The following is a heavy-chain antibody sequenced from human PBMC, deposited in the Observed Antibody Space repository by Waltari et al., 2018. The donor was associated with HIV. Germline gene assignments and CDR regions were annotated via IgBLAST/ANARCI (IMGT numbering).Heavy chain of an antibody. CDR1: GFTFSDNG. Sequence: QVQLVESGGGVVQPGRSLSLSCEASGFTFSDNGMHWVRQAPDKGLEWVAVISYDGSQKYYADSVRGRFTVSRDNSKNTLYVLMNSLRPEDTAVYYCARDHVGGSTSLFAFDLWGQGTKVTVSS. J-gene: IGHJ3*01. V-gene: IGHV3-30*03. CDR3: ARDHVGGSTSLFAFDL. CDR2: ISYDGSQK. D-gene: IGHD1-26*01.